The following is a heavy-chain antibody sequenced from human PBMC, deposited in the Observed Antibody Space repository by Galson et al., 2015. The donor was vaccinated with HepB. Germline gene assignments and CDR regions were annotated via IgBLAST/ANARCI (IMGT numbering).Heavy chain of an antibody. V-gene: IGHV3-48*02. CDR2: ISSSSTTI. D-gene: IGHD5-12*01. CDR1: GFTFSSYS. CDR3: ARDWLGQKWLRSRDAFDF. Sequence: SLRLSCAASGFTFSSYSMNWVRQAPGKGLEWVSYISSSSTTIHYADSVKGRFTISRDNAKNSLYLQMNSLRDEDTAVYYCARDWLGQKWLRSRDAFDFWGQGTMVTVSS. J-gene: IGHJ3*01.